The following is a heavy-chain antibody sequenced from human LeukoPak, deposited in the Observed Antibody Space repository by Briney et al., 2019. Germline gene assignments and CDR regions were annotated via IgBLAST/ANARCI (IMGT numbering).Heavy chain of an antibody. CDR3: ASYYYDSSGPDAFDI. CDR2: IYHSGST. CDR1: GYSISSGYY. Sequence: PSETLSLTCTVSGYSISSGYYWGWIRQPPGKGLEWIGSIYHSGSTYYNPSLKSRVTISVDASKNQFSLKLSSVTAADTAVYYCASYYYDSSGPDAFDIWGQGTMVTVSS. V-gene: IGHV4-38-2*02. J-gene: IGHJ3*02. D-gene: IGHD3-22*01.